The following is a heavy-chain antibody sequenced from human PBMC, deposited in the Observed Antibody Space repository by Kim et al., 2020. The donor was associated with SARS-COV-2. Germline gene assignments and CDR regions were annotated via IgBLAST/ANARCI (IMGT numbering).Heavy chain of an antibody. CDR3: ASALGH. Sequence: YTSGRTHDNPSLQSRVTMSVDMSKNQFSLKLSSVTAADTAVYYCASALGHWGQGTLVTVSS. V-gene: IGHV4-4*07. D-gene: IGHD3-16*02. J-gene: IGHJ4*02. CDR2: YTSGRT.